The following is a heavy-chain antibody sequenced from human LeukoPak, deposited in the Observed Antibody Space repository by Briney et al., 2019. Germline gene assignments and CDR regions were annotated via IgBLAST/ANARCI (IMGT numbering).Heavy chain of an antibody. CDR2: IRYDGSNK. Sequence: GGSLRLSCAASGFTFSSYGMHWVRQAPGKGLEWVAFIRYDGSNKYYADSVKDRFTISRDNSKNTLYLQMNSLRAEDTAVYYCAKDRFIVSVVPAATFDYWGQGTLVTVSS. CDR1: GFTFSSYG. V-gene: IGHV3-30*02. CDR3: AKDRFIVSVVPAATFDY. J-gene: IGHJ4*02. D-gene: IGHD2-2*01.